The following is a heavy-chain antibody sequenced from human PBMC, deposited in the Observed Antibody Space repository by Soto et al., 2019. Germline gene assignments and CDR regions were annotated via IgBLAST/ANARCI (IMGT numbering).Heavy chain of an antibody. D-gene: IGHD2-15*01. J-gene: IGHJ4*02. CDR1: GFSLTSSPMG. CDR3: AHRLGGYSWDDGYLDF. CDR2: IYWDNDK. Sequence: QITLKESGPTLVIPTQPLTLTCTFSGFSLTSSPMGVAWVRQPPGTALEWLVVIYWDNDKRFNPSLRDRITITKDTSKNRVVLIMTDMDHVDTATYYCAHRLGGYSWDDGYLDFWGQGGTVTVSS. V-gene: IGHV2-5*02.